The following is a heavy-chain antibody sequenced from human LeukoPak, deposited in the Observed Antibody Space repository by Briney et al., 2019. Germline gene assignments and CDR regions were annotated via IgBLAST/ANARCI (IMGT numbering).Heavy chain of an antibody. J-gene: IGHJ5*02. CDR2: IYSGGST. CDR1: GFTVSSNY. D-gene: IGHD1-26*01. Sequence: GGSLRLSCAASGFTVSSNYMSWVRQAPGKGLEWVSVIYSGGSTYHADPVKGRFTISRDNSKNTLYLQMNSLRAEDTAVYYCARDKSGSYYGAGWFDPWGQGTLVTVSS. CDR3: ARDKSGSYYGAGWFDP. V-gene: IGHV3-53*01.